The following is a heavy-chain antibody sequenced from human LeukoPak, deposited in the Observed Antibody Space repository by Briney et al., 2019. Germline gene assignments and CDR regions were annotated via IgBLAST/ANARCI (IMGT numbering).Heavy chain of an antibody. J-gene: IGHJ4*02. CDR3: ARDVPAVV. CDR1: GGSFSGYY. D-gene: IGHD6-25*01. CDR2: INHSGST. Sequence: SETLSLTCAVYGGSFSGYYWSWIRQPPGKGLEWIGEINHSGSTNYNPSLKSRVTISVDTSKNQFSLKLSSVTAADTAVYYCARDVPAVVWGQGTLVTVSS. V-gene: IGHV4-34*01.